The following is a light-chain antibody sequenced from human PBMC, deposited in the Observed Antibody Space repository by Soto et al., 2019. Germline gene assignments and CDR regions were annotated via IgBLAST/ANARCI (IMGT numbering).Light chain of an antibody. Sequence: QSALTQPASVSGSPGQSITISCTGTSSDVGGYNYVSWYQQHPGKAPKLMIYDVSNRPSGVSNRFSGSKSGNTASLTISGLQAEDEADYYCSSHTSSSTRNVVFGGGTKVTVL. J-gene: IGLJ2*01. CDR3: SSHTSSSTRNVV. V-gene: IGLV2-14*01. CDR1: SSDVGGYNY. CDR2: DVS.